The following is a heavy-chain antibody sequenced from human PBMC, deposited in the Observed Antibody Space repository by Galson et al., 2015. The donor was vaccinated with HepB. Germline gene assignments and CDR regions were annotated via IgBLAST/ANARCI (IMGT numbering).Heavy chain of an antibody. J-gene: IGHJ4*02. CDR3: AKSLTSGWYRYDC. CDR2: VSHHGRDT. D-gene: IGHD6-19*01. CDR1: GFTFGSYT. Sequence: SLRLSCAASGFTFGSYTMSWVRQTPGRRLEWVASVSHHGRDTYYADSVQGRFTVSRDNSNNTLFLEMKSLRVGDTARYFCAKSLTSGWYRYDCWGQGILVTVSS. V-gene: IGHV3-23*01.